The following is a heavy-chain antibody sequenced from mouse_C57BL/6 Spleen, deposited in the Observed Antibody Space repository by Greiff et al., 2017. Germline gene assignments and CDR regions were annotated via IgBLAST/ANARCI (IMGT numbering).Heavy chain of an antibody. V-gene: IGHV1-61*01. D-gene: IGHD3-2*02. CDR3: ARRGSEAWVAY. Sequence: QVQLQQPGAELVRPGSSVKLSCKASGYAFTSYWMDWVKQRPGQGLEWIGNIYPSDSETHYNQKFKDKATLTVDKSSSTAYMQLSSLTSEDSAVYYCARRGSEAWVAYWGQGTLVTVSA. CDR2: IYPSDSET. J-gene: IGHJ3*01. CDR1: GYAFTSYW.